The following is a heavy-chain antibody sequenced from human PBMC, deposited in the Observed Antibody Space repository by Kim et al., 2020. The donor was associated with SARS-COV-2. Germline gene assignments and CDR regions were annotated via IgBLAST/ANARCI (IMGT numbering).Heavy chain of an antibody. J-gene: IGHJ6*02. CDR3: AREDQAYYYYGMDV. CDR1: GYTFTGYY. Sequence: ASVKVSCKASGYTFTGYYMHWVRQAPGQGLEWMGWINPNSGGTNYAQKFQGRVTMTRDTSISTAYMELSRLRSDDTAVYYCAREDQAYYYYGMDVWGQGTTVTVSS. V-gene: IGHV1-2*02. CDR2: INPNSGGT.